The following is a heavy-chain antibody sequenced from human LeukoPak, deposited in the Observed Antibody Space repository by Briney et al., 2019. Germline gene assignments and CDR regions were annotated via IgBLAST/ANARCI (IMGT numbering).Heavy chain of an antibody. CDR2: IRYDGSKK. Sequence: GGSLRLSCAASGFTFSSYGMNWVRQAPGKGLEWVAFIRYDGSKKYSADSVKGRFTISRDNSKNTLYLQMNSLRAEDTAVYYCARRGVVTGAFDIWGQGTMVTVSS. CDR1: GFTFSSYG. CDR3: ARRGVVTGAFDI. D-gene: IGHD2-21*02. V-gene: IGHV3-30*02. J-gene: IGHJ3*02.